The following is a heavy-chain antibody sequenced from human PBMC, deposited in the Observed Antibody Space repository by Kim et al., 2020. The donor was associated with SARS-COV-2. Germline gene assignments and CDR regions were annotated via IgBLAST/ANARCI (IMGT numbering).Heavy chain of an antibody. CDR2: A. V-gene: IGHV1-69*01. D-gene: IGHD6-13*01. Sequence: ANDAQKFQGRVTITADESTSTAYMELSSLRSEDMAVYYCASAGSRYYFDYWGQGTLVTVSS. CDR3: ASAGSRYYFDY. J-gene: IGHJ4*02.